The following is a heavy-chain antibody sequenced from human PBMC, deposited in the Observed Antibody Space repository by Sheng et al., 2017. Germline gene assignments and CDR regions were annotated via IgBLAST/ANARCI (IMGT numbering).Heavy chain of an antibody. J-gene: IGHJ3*02. CDR2: MSYDGNEK. Sequence: QVQLVQSGGGVVQPGGSLRLSCAASGFSFSSYAMHWVRQAPGKGLEWVAVMSYDGNEKYYADSVKGRFTISRDNSKNTLYLQMNSLRPEDTALYYCARPQYSSAWYRAFDIWGQGTMVIVSP. V-gene: IGHV3-30*04. CDR3: ARPQYSSAWYRAFDI. D-gene: IGHD6-13*01. CDR1: GFSFSSYA.